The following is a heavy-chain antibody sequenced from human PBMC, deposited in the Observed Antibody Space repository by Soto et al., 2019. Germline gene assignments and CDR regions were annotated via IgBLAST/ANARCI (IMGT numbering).Heavy chain of an antibody. CDR2: IYYSGGT. CDR1: GGSISNYY. V-gene: IGHV4-59*01. J-gene: IGHJ4*02. Sequence: SETLSLTCTVSGGSISNYYWSWIRQPPGKGLEWIGYIYYSGGTNYNPSLKSRVTISVDTSKNQFSLKLNSVTAADTAVYYCARRGCSSAGCPYYFDYWGQGTLVTV. CDR3: ARRGCSSAGCPYYFDY. D-gene: IGHD2-2*01.